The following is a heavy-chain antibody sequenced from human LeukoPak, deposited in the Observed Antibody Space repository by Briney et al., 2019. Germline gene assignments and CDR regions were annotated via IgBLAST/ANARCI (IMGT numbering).Heavy chain of an antibody. CDR2: ISYDGSNK. CDR1: GFTFSSYG. Sequence: GGSLRLSCAASGFTFSSYGMHWVRQAPGKGLEWVAVISYDGSNKYYADSVKGRFTISRDNSKNTLYLQMNSLRAEDTAVYYCAKGQYYDILTGYPTGWFDPWGQGTLVTVSS. CDR3: AKGQYYDILTGYPTGWFDP. V-gene: IGHV3-30*18. J-gene: IGHJ5*02. D-gene: IGHD3-9*01.